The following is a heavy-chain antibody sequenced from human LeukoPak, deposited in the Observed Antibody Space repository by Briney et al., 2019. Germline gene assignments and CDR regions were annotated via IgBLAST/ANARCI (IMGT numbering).Heavy chain of an antibody. J-gene: IGHJ6*02. CDR3: AKEPAYDILTGYHDYYYGMDV. D-gene: IGHD3-9*01. CDR2: ISAYNGNT. CDR1: GYTFTSYG. V-gene: IGHV1-18*01. Sequence: ASVKVSCKASGYTFTSYGISWVRHAPGQGLEWMGWISAYNGNTNYAQKLQGRVTMTTDTSTSTAYMELRSLRSDDTAVFYCAKEPAYDILTGYHDYYYGMDVWGQGTTVTVSS.